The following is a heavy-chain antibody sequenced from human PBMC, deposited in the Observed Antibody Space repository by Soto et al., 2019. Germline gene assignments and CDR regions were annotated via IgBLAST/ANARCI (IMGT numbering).Heavy chain of an antibody. CDR2: IIPLYGTA. CDR3: ASERVAEMATGGYFDN. Sequence: QVQLVQSGAEVKEPGSSVKVSCKASGDSFDNFVIGWLRQAPGQGLEWLGGIIPLYGTANYARAFLGRVTITADKATSTAYMELRSLRSEDTAVYYCASERVAEMATGGYFDNWGQGTLVTVSS. CDR1: GDSFDNFV. V-gene: IGHV1-69*06. D-gene: IGHD5-12*01. J-gene: IGHJ4*02.